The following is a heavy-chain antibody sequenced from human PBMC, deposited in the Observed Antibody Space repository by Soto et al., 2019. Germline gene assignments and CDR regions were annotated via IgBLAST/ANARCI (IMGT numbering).Heavy chain of an antibody. J-gene: IGHJ4*02. Sequence: QVQLVESGGGVVQPGASLRLSCAASGFRFKCFVMHWVRQAPGKGLEWVAFTSYDGNNKDYGDSVKGRFTVSRDNSQNTLHLQMDFLRPEDTALYYCARWGTTGGFDLWGQGTLVSVSS. CDR3: ARWGTTGGFDL. D-gene: IGHD3-16*01. CDR1: GFRFKCFV. CDR2: TSYDGNNK. V-gene: IGHV3-30*19.